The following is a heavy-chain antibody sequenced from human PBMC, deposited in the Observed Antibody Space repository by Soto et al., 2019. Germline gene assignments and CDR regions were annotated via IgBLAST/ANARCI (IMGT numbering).Heavy chain of an antibody. D-gene: IGHD6-19*01. Sequence: PSETLSLTCSVSGGSIGSSSYYFGWVRQAPGQGLEWVAYISSRSSLILYADSVRGRFVISRDNALNSLYLQMNSPRDEDTAIYYCARERGEYDSGWYIDRWGQGTPVTVSS. J-gene: IGHJ5*02. CDR1: GSIGSSSYY. V-gene: IGHV3-21*06. CDR3: ARERGEYDSGWYIDR. CDR2: ISSRSSLI.